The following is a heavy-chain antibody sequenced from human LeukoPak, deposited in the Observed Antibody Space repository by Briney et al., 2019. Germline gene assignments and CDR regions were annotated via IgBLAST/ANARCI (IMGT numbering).Heavy chain of an antibody. CDR3: AIDRRASGSYYAD. D-gene: IGHD1-26*01. CDR1: GVSISGSNW. CDR2: IYHRGST. Sequence: PSETLSLTRAVSGVSISGSNWWSWVRQSPGKGLEWIGEIYHRGSTNYNPSLKSRVIISVDKSKNQFSLKLSSVTAADTAMYYCAIDRRASGSYYADWGQGTLVTVSS. J-gene: IGHJ4*02. V-gene: IGHV4-4*02.